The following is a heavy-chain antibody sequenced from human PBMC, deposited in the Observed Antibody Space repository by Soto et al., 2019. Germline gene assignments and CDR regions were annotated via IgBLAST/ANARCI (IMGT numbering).Heavy chain of an antibody. CDR3: ARGIAVAWWFDP. V-gene: IGHV4-39*01. CDR1: GGSISSSSYY. J-gene: IGHJ5*02. D-gene: IGHD6-19*01. Sequence: QLQLQESGPGLVKPSETLSLTCTVSGGSISSSSYYWGWIRQPPGKGLEWIGSIYYSGSTYYNPSLKSRVTISVDTSKNQFSLKLSSVTAADTAVYYCARGIAVAWWFDPWGQGTLVTVSS. CDR2: IYYSGST.